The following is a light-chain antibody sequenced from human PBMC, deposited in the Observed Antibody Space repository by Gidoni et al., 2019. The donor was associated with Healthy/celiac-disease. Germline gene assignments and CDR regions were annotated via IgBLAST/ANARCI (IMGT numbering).Light chain of an antibody. J-gene: IGKJ1*01. V-gene: IGKV3-20*01. CDR3: QQYGSSRWT. CDR1: QSVSSSY. CDR2: GAS. Sequence: EIVLTQSPGTLSLSPGERDTLTCRASQSVSSSYLAWYQQKPGQAPRLLIYGASSRATGIPDRFSGSGSGTDFTLTSSRLEPEDFAVYYCQQYGSSRWTFXXXTKVEIK.